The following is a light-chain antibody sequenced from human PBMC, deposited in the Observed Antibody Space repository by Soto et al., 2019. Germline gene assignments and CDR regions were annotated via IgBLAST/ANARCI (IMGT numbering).Light chain of an antibody. CDR1: QSLLHSNGYNY. J-gene: IGKJ1*01. CDR2: LGS. Sequence: DIVMTQSPLSLPVTPGEPASISCRSSQSLLHSNGYNYLDWYLQKPGQSPQLLIYLGSSRASGDPDRFSGGGSGTDFTLKISRVEAEDVGIYYCMQALQTPPTFGQGTKVDIK. V-gene: IGKV2-28*01. CDR3: MQALQTPPT.